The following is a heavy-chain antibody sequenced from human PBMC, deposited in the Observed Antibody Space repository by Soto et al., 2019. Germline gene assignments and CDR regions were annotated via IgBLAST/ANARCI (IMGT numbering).Heavy chain of an antibody. CDR3: AKVIWSCYSGMGV. CDR1: GGSISSSNW. CDR2: IYPSVST. V-gene: IGHV4-4*02. D-gene: IGHD1-26*01. Sequence: QVQLQESGPGLVKPSGTLSLTCAVSGGSISSSNWWRWLRQLPGKELERTGLIYPSVSTNYNPSLTSRVNISVDKSKHLFSLKLSAVTAADTNVSFCAKVIWSCYSGMGVWGQVTTVSVSS. J-gene: IGHJ6*02.